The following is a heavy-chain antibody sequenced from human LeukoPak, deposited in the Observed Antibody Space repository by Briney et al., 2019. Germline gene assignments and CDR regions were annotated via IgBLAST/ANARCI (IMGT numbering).Heavy chain of an antibody. D-gene: IGHD6-13*01. Sequence: PSGTLSLTCAVSGGSVSRNWWSWVRQPPGKGLEWIGEIHHSGGTNYNPSLKGRLTISVDTSKNQFSLKLTSVTAADTAVYYCAREVAAAGAFDYWGQGTLVTVSS. V-gene: IGHV4-4*02. CDR1: GGSVSRNW. CDR2: IHHSGGT. J-gene: IGHJ4*02. CDR3: AREVAAAGAFDY.